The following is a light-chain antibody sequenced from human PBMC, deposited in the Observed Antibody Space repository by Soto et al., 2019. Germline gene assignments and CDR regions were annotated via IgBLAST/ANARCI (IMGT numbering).Light chain of an antibody. J-gene: IGKJ4*01. V-gene: IGKV3-11*01. CDR1: QSVSSY. Sequence: EIVLTQSPATLSFSPGESATLSCRASQSVSSYLAWYKQTPGQAPRLLIYDASNTATGIPARFSGSGSGTDFTLTISSLEPEDFAVYYCQQRSNWTLTFGGGTKGEIK. CDR3: QQRSNWTLT. CDR2: DAS.